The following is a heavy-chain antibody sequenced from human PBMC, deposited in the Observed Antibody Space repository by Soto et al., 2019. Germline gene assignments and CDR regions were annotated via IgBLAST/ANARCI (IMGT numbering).Heavy chain of an antibody. CDR2: IIPIFGTA. CDR1: GGTFSSYA. Sequence: GAAVKVCCKASGGTFSSYAISWGRQAPGQGLEWMGGIIPIFGTANYAQKFQGRVTITADESTSTAYMELSSLRSEDTAVYYCARTTNSSGLKRYSYYGIDFWGQGNTVTVSS. D-gene: IGHD3-22*01. CDR3: ARTTNSSGLKRYSYYGIDF. J-gene: IGHJ6*02. V-gene: IGHV1-69*13.